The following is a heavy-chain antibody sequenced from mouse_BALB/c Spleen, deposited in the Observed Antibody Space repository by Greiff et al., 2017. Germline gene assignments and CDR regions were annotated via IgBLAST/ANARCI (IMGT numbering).Heavy chain of an antibody. CDR2: IWSGGST. CDR1: GFSLTSYG. CDR3: ARARGGYAMDY. D-gene: IGHD1-1*02. Sequence: VQLQESGPGLVQPSQSLSITCTVSGFSLTSYGVHWVRQSPGKGLEWLGVIWSGGSTDYNAAFISRLSISKDNSKSQVFFKMSSLQANDTAIYYCARARGGYAMDYWGQGTSVTVSS. V-gene: IGHV2-2*02. J-gene: IGHJ4*01.